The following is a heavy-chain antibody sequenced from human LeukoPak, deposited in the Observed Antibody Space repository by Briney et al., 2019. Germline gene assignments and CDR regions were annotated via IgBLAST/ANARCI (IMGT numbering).Heavy chain of an antibody. CDR3: ARDERYDSSGYPFDY. J-gene: IGHJ4*02. CDR1: GYTFTSYY. V-gene: IGHV1-46*01. Sequence: ASVTVSCKASGYTFTSYYMHWVRQAPGQGLEWMGIINPSGGSTSYAQKFQGRVTMTRDTSTSTAYMELSRLRSDDTAVYYCARDERYDSSGYPFDYWGQGTLVTVSS. CDR2: INPSGGST. D-gene: IGHD3-22*01.